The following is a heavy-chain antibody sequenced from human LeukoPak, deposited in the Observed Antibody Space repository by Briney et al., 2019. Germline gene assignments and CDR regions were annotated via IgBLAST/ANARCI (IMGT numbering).Heavy chain of an antibody. V-gene: IGHV4-39*07. J-gene: IGHJ4*02. D-gene: IGHD5-24*01. CDR1: GGSISSSSYY. CDR3: ARGKGGEMATSPFDY. CDR2: IYYSGST. Sequence: SETLSLTCTVSGGSISSSSYYRGWIRQPPGKGLEWIGSIYYSGSTYYNPSLKSRVTISVDTSKNQFSLKLSSVTAADTAVYYCARGKGGEMATSPFDYWGQGTLVTVSS.